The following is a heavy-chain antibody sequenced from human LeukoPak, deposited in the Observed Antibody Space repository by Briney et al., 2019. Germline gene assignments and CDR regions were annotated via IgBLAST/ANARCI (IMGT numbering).Heavy chain of an antibody. CDR1: GGSFSGYY. CDR3: ARESGITMLRGAHTP. CDR2: INHGGST. V-gene: IGHV4-34*01. J-gene: IGHJ5*02. Sequence: SETLSLTCAVYGGSFSGYYWSWIRQPPGKGLEWIGEINHGGSTNYNPSLKSRVTISVDTSKNQFSLKLSSVTAADTAVYYCARESGITMLRGAHTPWGQGILVTVSS. D-gene: IGHD3-10*01.